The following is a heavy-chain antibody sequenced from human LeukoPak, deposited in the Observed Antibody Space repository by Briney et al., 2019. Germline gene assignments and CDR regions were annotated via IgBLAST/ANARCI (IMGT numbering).Heavy chain of an antibody. J-gene: IGHJ4*02. CDR1: GFTFSSYG. V-gene: IGHV3-73*01. CDR3: TTLFGDFDY. Sequence: GGSLRLSCAASGFTFSSYGMHWVRQASGKGLEWVGRIRSKANSYATAYAASVKGRFTISRDDSKNTAYLQMNSLKTEDTAVYYCTTLFGDFDYWGQGTLVTVSS. D-gene: IGHD3-10*01. CDR2: IRSKANSYAT.